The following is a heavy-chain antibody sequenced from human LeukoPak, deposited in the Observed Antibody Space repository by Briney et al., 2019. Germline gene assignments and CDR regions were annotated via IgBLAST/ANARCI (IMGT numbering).Heavy chain of an antibody. CDR3: AKHATVVTPPAFDI. CDR2: ISGSGGIT. Sequence: GGSLRLSCAASGFTFSSYEMNWVRQAPGKGLEWVSHISGSGGITYYADSVKGRFTISRDSSKNTLYLQLNSLRAEDTAVYYCAKHATVVTPPAFDIWGQGTMVTVSS. CDR1: GFTFSSYE. V-gene: IGHV3-23*01. D-gene: IGHD4-23*01. J-gene: IGHJ3*02.